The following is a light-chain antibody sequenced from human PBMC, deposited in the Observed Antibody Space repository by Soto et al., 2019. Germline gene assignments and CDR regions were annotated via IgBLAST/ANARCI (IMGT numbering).Light chain of an antibody. CDR2: EGS. CDR3: CSMSNNHVV. V-gene: IGLV2-23*01. Sequence: QSALTQPASVSGSPGQSITITCTRTGSYKFVSWYQQHPGKAPRVTIYEGSERPSGVSRRFSGSGSGNTASLTISDLQAGDEAGYFCCSMSNNHVVFGGGTKVTVL. J-gene: IGLJ2*01. CDR1: GSYKF.